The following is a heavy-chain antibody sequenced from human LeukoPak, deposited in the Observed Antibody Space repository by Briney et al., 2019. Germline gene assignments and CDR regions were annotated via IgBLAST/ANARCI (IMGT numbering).Heavy chain of an antibody. D-gene: IGHD3-10*01. Sequence: GASVKVSCKASGYTFTCYYMHWVRQAPGQGLEWMGWISAYNGNTNYAQKFQGRVTMTTDTSTSTAYMELRSLRSDDTAVYYCARSLSGFSVYWGQGTLVTVSS. CDR3: ARSLSGFSVY. CDR1: GYTFTCYY. J-gene: IGHJ4*02. CDR2: ISAYNGNT. V-gene: IGHV1-18*04.